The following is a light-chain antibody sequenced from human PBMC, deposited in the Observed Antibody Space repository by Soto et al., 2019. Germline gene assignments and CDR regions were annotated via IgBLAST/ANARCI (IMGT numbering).Light chain of an antibody. CDR2: EVT. V-gene: IGLV2-14*01. CDR1: SSDVGDYNR. CDR3: ISFTPSTTTHWV. Sequence: QSALTQPPSVSGSPGQSITISCTGTSSDVGDYNRVSWYQHHPGKAPKLMIFEVTNRPSGISDRFSGFKSGSTASLTISGLQPDDEADYYCISFTPSTTTHWVFGGGTKVTVL. J-gene: IGLJ3*02.